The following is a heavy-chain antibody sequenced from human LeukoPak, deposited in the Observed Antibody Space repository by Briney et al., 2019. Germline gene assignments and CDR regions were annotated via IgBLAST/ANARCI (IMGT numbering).Heavy chain of an antibody. V-gene: IGHV3-23*01. CDR2: ISGSGGST. J-gene: IGHJ6*02. CDR1: GFTFSSYA. D-gene: IGHD4-23*01. Sequence: SGGSLRLSCAASGFTFSSYAMSWVRQAPGKGLEWASAISGSGGSTYYADSVKGRFTISRDNSKNTLYLQMNSLRAEDTAVYYCAKDWTTVVTPDYYYGMDVWGQGTTVTVSS. CDR3: AKDWTTVVTPDYYYGMDV.